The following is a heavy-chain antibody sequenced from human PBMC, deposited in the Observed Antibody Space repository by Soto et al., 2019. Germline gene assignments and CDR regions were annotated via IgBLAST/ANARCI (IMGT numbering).Heavy chain of an antibody. D-gene: IGHD3-9*01. CDR1: GFTFSSYA. CDR3: ARGGSPGLRYFDWLLSPPDAFDI. CDR2: ISGSGGST. V-gene: IGHV3-23*01. J-gene: IGHJ3*02. Sequence: PGGALRLSCSASGFTFSSYAMSWVRQAPGKGLEWVSAISGSGGSTYYADSVKGRFTISRDNSKNTLYLQMNSLRAEDTAVYYCARGGSPGLRYFDWLLSPPDAFDIWGQGTMVTVSS.